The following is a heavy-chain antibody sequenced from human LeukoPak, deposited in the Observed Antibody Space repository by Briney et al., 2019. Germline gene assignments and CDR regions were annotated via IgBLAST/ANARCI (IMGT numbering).Heavy chain of an antibody. Sequence: KPSETLSLTCAVYGGSFSGYYWSWIRQPPGKGLEWIGEINHSGGTNYNPSLKSRVTISVDTSKNQFSLKLSSVTAADTAVYYCATANFYFQYWGQGTLVTVSS. CDR2: INHSGGT. V-gene: IGHV4-34*01. J-gene: IGHJ1*01. CDR3: ATANFYFQY. D-gene: IGHD2-8*01. CDR1: GGSFSGYY.